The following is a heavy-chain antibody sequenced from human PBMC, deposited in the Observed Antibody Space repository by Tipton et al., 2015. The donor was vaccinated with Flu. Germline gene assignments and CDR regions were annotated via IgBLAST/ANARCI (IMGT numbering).Heavy chain of an antibody. D-gene: IGHD6-13*01. CDR3: ARDFIAATGTGY. J-gene: IGHJ4*02. V-gene: IGHV4-39*01. Sequence: TLSLTCTVFGDSISRSSYYWGWIRQPPGKGLEWIGNIYYSGRTYYNPPLKSRVTMSVDTSKNQLSLNLRSVTAADTAVYYCARDFIAATGTGYWGRGTLVTVSS. CDR1: GDSISRSSYY. CDR2: IYYSGRT.